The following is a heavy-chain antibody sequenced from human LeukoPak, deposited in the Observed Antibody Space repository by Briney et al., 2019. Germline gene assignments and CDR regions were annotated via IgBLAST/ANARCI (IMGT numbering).Heavy chain of an antibody. J-gene: IGHJ4*02. CDR3: VSFYETY. Sequence: GGSLRLSCAASGFTVSSNYMSWVRQAPGKGLEWVSVIYSGGSTYYADSVKGRFTISRDNSKNTVYLQMNNLRAEDTAVYYCVSFYETYWGRGTLVTVSS. CDR2: IYSGGST. V-gene: IGHV3-53*01. D-gene: IGHD2/OR15-2a*01. CDR1: GFTVSSNY.